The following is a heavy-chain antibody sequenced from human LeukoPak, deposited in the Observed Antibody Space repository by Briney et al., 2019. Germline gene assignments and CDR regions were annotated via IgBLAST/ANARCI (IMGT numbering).Heavy chain of an antibody. CDR2: ISGSGGST. CDR1: GFTFSSYA. J-gene: IGHJ4*02. V-gene: IGHV3-23*01. Sequence: GGSPRLSCAASGFTFSSYAMSWVRQAPGKGLEWVSAISGSGGSTYYEDSVKGRFTISRDNSKNTLYLQMNGLRAEDTAVYYCAKENNWNDGRFNYFDYWGQGTLVTVSS. CDR3: AKENNWNDGRFNYFDY. D-gene: IGHD1-20*01.